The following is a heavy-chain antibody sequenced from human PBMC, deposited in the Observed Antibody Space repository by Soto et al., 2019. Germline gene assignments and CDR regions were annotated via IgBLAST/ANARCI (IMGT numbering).Heavy chain of an antibody. V-gene: IGHV4-59*01. D-gene: IGHD6-13*01. CDR1: GGSMIAYY. J-gene: IGHJ4*02. CDR3: ARVRGTAGKRYFDY. Sequence: SETLSLTCTVSGGSMIAYYWNWMRQPPGKGLQWIGYTYYSGSTTYNPPLKSRVTISVDSSKNQFSLKLDSVTPADTAVYYCARVRGTAGKRYFDYWGPGTLVTVPQ. CDR2: TYYSGST.